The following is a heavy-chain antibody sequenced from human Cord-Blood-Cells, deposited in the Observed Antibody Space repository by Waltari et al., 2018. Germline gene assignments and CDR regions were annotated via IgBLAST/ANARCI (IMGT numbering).Heavy chain of an antibody. CDR1: GGPFSSYA. J-gene: IGHJ3*02. V-gene: IGHV1-69*06. CDR3: AREGPDAFDI. Sequence: QVQLVQSGAEVKKPGSSVKVSCKASGGPFSSYAISWVRQAPGQGLEWMGGIIPSLGTANYAQKFQGRVTITADKSTSTAYMERSSLRSEDTAVYYCAREGPDAFDIWGQGTMVTVSS. CDR2: IIPSLGTA.